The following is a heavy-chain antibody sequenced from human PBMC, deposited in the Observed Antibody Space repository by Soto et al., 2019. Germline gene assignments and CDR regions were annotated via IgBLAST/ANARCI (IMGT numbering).Heavy chain of an antibody. V-gene: IGHV3-43*01. CDR1: GFTFDDYT. J-gene: IGHJ4*02. D-gene: IGHD1-26*01. CDR3: AKGGWELLFSLDY. CDR2: ISWDGGST. Sequence: GGSLRLSCAASGFTFDDYTMHWVRQAPGKGLEWVSLISWDGGSTYYADSVKGRFTISRDNSKNSLYLQMNSLRTEDTALYYCAKGGWELLFSLDYWGQGTLVTVSS.